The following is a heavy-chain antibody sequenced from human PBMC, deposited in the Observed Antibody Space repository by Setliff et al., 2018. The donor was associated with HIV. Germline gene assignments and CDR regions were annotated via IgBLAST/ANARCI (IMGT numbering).Heavy chain of an antibody. Sequence: ASETLSLTCTVSGDSITSGTYYWSWIRQPAGMRLEWTGNIYHNGFANYNPSLKSRLTISVDTSKNQVSLTLSSVTPADTAVYYCARHICGTTACYAVDVWGPGTMVTVSS. D-gene: IGHD2-2*01. V-gene: IGHV4-61*10. CDR2: IYHNGFA. J-gene: IGHJ3*01. CDR3: ARHICGTTACYAVDV. CDR1: GDSITSGTYY.